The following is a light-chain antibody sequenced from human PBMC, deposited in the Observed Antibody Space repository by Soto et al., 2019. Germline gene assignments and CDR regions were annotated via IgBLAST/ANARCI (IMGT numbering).Light chain of an antibody. V-gene: IGKV1D-13*01. CDR1: QGINSA. Sequence: IQLTQYPSSLSASVGDRVDITCRAGQGINSALAWYEQKPGKTPKLLIPAAFSLEDWVPTRFSGRGSGADFTLTISSRQPEDSATYYCQQLYDYPFTFGPGTKVDLK. CDR3: QQLYDYPFT. J-gene: IGKJ3*01. CDR2: AAF.